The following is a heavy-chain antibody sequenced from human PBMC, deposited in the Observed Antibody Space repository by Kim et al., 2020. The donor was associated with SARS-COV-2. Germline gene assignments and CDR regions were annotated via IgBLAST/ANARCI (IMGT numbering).Heavy chain of an antibody. CDR2: IDPNGGVT. CDR3: ARRSCSSDSGSTQFDY. Sequence: ASVKVSCKASGYTFTGYFIHWVRQAPGQGLEWMGRIDPNGGVTKYAQRFQGRVSMTRDTSTSTAYMELTSLRSDDTAVYYCARRSCSSDSGSTQFDYWGQ. J-gene: IGHJ4*02. D-gene: IGHD2-2*01. CDR1: GYTFTGYF. V-gene: IGHV1-2*06.